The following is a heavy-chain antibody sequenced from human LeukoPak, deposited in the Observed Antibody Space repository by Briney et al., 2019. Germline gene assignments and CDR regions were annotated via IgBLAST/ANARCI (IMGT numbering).Heavy chain of an antibody. V-gene: IGHV3-23*01. D-gene: IGHD6-13*01. J-gene: IGHJ5*02. CDR2: ISGSGGST. CDR1: GFTFSSYA. Sequence: GSLRLSCAASGFTFSSYAMNWVRRAPGKGLEWVSAISGSGGSTYYAESVKGRFTISRDNSKNTLSLQMNSLRAEDTAVYYCASGGSIPSWGQGILVTVSS. CDR3: ASGGSIPS.